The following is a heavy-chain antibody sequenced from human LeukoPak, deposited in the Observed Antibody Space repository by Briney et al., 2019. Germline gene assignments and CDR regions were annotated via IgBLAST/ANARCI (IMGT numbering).Heavy chain of an antibody. Sequence: ASVKVSCKASGYTFTSYYMHWVRQAPGQGLEWMGIINPSGGSTSYAQKFQGRVTMTRDTSTSTVYTELSSLRSEDTAVYYCARDVEVRGIAAPSWFDPWGQGTLVTVSS. J-gene: IGHJ5*02. D-gene: IGHD6-13*01. CDR3: ARDVEVRGIAAPSWFDP. CDR1: GYTFTSYY. CDR2: INPSGGST. V-gene: IGHV1-46*01.